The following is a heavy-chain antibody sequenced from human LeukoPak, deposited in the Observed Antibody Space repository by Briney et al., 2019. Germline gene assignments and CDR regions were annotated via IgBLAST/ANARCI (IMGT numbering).Heavy chain of an antibody. CDR1: GFIFDDYA. CDR3: ASTDSGSSWGWFDP. CDR2: INWNSGSI. V-gene: IGHV3-9*01. D-gene: IGHD1-26*01. J-gene: IGHJ5*02. Sequence: TGGSLRLSCAASGFIFDDYAMHWVRQAPGKGLEWVSGINWNSGSIRYAASVKGRFTISRDNAKNSLYLQMNSLRAEDTALYYCASTDSGSSWGWFDPWGQGTLVTVSS.